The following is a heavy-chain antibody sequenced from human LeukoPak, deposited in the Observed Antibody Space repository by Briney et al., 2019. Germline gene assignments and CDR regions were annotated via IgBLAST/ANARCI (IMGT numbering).Heavy chain of an antibody. D-gene: IGHD6-13*01. V-gene: IGHV4-39*07. Sequence: SETLPLTCTVSGGSISSNPYYWGWIRQPPGKGLEWIGSMHYSGSTYYNPSLKSRVTISVDRSKNQFSLKLSSVAAADTAVYYCSREIATAGNWFDPWGQGPLVTVSS. J-gene: IGHJ5*02. CDR1: GGSISSNPYY. CDR3: SREIATAGNWFDP. CDR2: MHYSGST.